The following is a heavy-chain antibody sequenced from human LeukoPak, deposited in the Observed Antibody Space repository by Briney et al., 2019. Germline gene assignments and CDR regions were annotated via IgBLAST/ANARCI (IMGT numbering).Heavy chain of an antibody. J-gene: IGHJ4*02. Sequence: GGSLRLSCAASGFTFSTYAMSWVRQAPGKGLEWVSGISGSGGSTYYADSVRGRFTISRDNSKNTLYLQMNSLRAEDTAVYYCAKSSDYCDSSGYYDVGGCEFWGQGTLVTVSS. V-gene: IGHV3-23*01. CDR3: AKSSDYCDSSGYYDVGGCEF. CDR1: GFTFSTYA. CDR2: ISGSGGST. D-gene: IGHD3-22*01.